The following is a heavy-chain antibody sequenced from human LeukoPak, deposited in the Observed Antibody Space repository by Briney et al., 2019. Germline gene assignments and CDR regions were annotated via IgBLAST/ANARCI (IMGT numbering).Heavy chain of an antibody. CDR3: AELGITMIGGV. CDR1: GFTFSSYE. Sequence: GGSLRLSCAASGFTFSSYEMNWVRQAPGKGMEWVSYISSSGSTIYYADSVKGRFTISRDNAKNSLYLQMNGLRAEDTAVYYCAELGITMIGGVWGKGTTVTISS. J-gene: IGHJ6*04. CDR2: ISSSGSTI. V-gene: IGHV3-48*03. D-gene: IGHD3-10*02.